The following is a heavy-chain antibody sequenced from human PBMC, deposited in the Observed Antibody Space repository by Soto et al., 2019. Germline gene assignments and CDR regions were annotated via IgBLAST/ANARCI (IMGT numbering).Heavy chain of an antibody. CDR1: GFTFSIYS. Sequence: GGSLRLSCAAPGFTFSIYSLHWVRQSPGKGLEWVAVMSPNGNNQYYAYSVNGLFTISRDTSNSTLYLQMTSLRPDNTALYYVATGANCYYHSCRYWGQGTLVTVSS. CDR2: MSPNGNNQ. V-gene: IGHV3-30-3*01. D-gene: IGHD2-2*01. CDR3: ATGANCYYHSCRY. J-gene: IGHJ4*02.